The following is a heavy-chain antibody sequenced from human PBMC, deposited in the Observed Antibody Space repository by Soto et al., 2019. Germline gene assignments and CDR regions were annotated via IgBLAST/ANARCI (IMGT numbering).Heavy chain of an antibody. CDR1: GFTFISYG. Sequence: HPGGSLRLSCAASGFTFISYGMHWVRQAPGKGLEWVAVISYDGSNKYYADSVKGRFTISRDNSKNTLYLQMNSLRAEDTAVYYCAKSQGYSSSSWAPNGMDVWGQGTTVTVSS. D-gene: IGHD6-6*01. J-gene: IGHJ6*02. V-gene: IGHV3-30*18. CDR2: ISYDGSNK. CDR3: AKSQGYSSSSWAPNGMDV.